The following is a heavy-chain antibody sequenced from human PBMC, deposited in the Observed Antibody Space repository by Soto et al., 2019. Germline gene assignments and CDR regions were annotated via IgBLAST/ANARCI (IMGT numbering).Heavy chain of an antibody. Sequence: EVQLLESGGGLVQPGGSLRLSCAASGFTFSSYAMSWVRQAPGKGLEWVSAISGSGGSTYYADSVKGRFTISRDNSKNTLYLKMNSLRAEDTAVYYCAKCRDVVVVAAPNWFDPWGQGTLVTVSS. D-gene: IGHD2-15*01. J-gene: IGHJ5*02. V-gene: IGHV3-23*01. CDR2: ISGSGGST. CDR3: AKCRDVVVVAAPNWFDP. CDR1: GFTFSSYA.